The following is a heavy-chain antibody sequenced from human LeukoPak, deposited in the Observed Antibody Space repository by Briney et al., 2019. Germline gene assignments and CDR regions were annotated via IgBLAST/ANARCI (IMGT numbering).Heavy chain of an antibody. V-gene: IGHV3-9*03. CDR3: AKDVGGPLADAFDI. CDR1: GFTFRDYA. CDR2: ISWDSSSV. D-gene: IGHD2-15*01. J-gene: IGHJ3*02. Sequence: GGSLRLSCAASGFTFRDYAMSWVRQAPGKGLGWVSGISWDSSSVAYADSVKGRFTISRDNAKNSLYLQMNSLRAEDMALYYCAKDVGGPLADAFDIWGQGTMVTVSS.